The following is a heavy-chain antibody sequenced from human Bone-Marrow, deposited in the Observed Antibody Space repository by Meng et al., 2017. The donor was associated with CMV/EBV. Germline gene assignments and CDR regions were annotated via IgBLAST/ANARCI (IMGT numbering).Heavy chain of an antibody. D-gene: IGHD5-18*01. V-gene: IGHV4-31*03. Sequence: SETLSLTCTVSGGPISSGGYYWSWIRQHPGKGLAWIGYIYYSGSTYYNPSLKSRVTISVDTSKNQFSLKLSAVTAADTAVYYCARDGEYGYIDPYYGMDVWGQGTTVTVSS. J-gene: IGHJ6*02. CDR3: ARDGEYGYIDPYYGMDV. CDR1: GGPISSGGYY. CDR2: IYYSGST.